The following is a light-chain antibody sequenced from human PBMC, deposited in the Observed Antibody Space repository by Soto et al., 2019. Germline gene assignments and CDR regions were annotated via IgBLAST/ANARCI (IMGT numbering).Light chain of an antibody. Sequence: IVLPQSPATLSLSPGDTATLSCRASQSVSGYIGWYQQKPGQAPRLLIYADSNRATGIPDRFSGSGSGTDFTLTISKLEPEDFAVYHCQQYGGSPRTFGQGTKVDI. V-gene: IGKV3-20*01. CDR2: ADS. J-gene: IGKJ1*01. CDR3: QQYGGSPRT. CDR1: QSVSGY.